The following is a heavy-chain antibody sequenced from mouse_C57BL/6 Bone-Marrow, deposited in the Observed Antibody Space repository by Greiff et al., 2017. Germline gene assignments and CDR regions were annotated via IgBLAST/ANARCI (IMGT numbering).Heavy chain of an antibody. CDR3: TRWEYGQGAY. D-gene: IGHD1-1*02. CDR2: IYPGNSDT. J-gene: IGHJ3*01. Sequence: EVQLQQSGTVLARPGASVKMSCKTSGYTFTSYWMHWVKQRPGQGLEWIGAIYPGNSDTSYNQKFKGKAKLTAVTSASTAYMELSSLTNEDSAVYYCTRWEYGQGAYWGQGTLVTVSA. V-gene: IGHV1-5*01. CDR1: GYTFTSYW.